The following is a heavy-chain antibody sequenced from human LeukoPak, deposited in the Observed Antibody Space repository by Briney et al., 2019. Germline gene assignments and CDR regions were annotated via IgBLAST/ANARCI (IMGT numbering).Heavy chain of an antibody. Sequence: GRSLRLSCAASGFTTSNYGMHWVRQAPAKGLEWVGVVSYDGSNKYYPDSVKGRFTISRDNSKNTLYLQMNSLRAEDTAVYYCAKEGYYGSGSFPDYWGRGTLVTVSS. V-gene: IGHV3-30*18. CDR1: GFTTSNYG. J-gene: IGHJ4*02. CDR2: VSYDGSNK. D-gene: IGHD3-10*01. CDR3: AKEGYYGSGSFPDY.